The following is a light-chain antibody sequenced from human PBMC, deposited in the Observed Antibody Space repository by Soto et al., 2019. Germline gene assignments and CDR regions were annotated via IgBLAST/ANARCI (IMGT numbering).Light chain of an antibody. J-gene: IGLJ1*01. CDR3: CSYTSSTNYV. CDR1: SSDVSIYNY. V-gene: IGLV2-14*01. Sequence: QSVLTQPASVSGSPGQSITISCTGTSSDVSIYNYVSWYQQHPGKAPKLMIYEVSNRPSGVSNRFSGAKSGNTASLTISGLQVEDEADYYCCSYTSSTNYVFGAGTKLIVL. CDR2: EVS.